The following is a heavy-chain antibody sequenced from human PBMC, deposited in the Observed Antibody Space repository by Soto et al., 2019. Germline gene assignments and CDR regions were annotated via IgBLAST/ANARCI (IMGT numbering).Heavy chain of an antibody. Sequence: ASVKVSCKGSGGTFSSYTVSWVRQAPGQGLEWMGRIIPILGIANYAQKFQGRVTITADKSTSTAYMELSSLRSEDTAVYYCARAGRGYCSGGSCYDYWGQGTLVTVSS. J-gene: IGHJ4*02. V-gene: IGHV1-69*02. CDR2: IIPILGIA. CDR1: GGTFSSYT. CDR3: ARAGRGYCSGGSCYDY. D-gene: IGHD2-15*01.